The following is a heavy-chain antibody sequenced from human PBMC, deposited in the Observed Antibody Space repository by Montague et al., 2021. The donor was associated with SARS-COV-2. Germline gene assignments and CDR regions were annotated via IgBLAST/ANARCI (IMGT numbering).Heavy chain of an antibody. CDR2: INHSGST. V-gene: IGHV4-34*01. Sequence: SETLSLTCAVYGGSFSGYYWTWIRQSPRKGLEWIGEINHSGSTNYNPSLKSRVTISVDTSKNQFSLKLSSVTAADTAVYYCARARIVVVINAFDIWGQGTMVTVSS. J-gene: IGHJ3*02. CDR3: ARARIVVVINAFDI. CDR1: GGSFSGYY. D-gene: IGHD3-22*01.